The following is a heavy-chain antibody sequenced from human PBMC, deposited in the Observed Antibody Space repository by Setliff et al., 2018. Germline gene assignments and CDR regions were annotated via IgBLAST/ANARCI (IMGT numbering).Heavy chain of an antibody. Sequence: SETLSLTCTVSGGSISNSTFYWGWIRQPPGKGLEWIGSINYYGSIFDDGTTYSTYYNPSPKSRATISMDTSKSQFSLKLSSMTAADTALYYCARNPDFLQYSFDLWGRGTLVTVSS. V-gene: IGHV4-39*07. CDR2: INYYGSIFDDGTTYST. CDR1: GGSISNSTFY. D-gene: IGHD5-12*01. J-gene: IGHJ2*01. CDR3: ARNPDFLQYSFDL.